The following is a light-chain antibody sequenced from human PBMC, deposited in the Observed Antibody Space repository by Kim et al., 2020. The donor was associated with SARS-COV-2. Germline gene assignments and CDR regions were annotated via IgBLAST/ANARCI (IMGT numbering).Light chain of an antibody. CDR1: QSISNY. J-gene: IGKJ2*01. CDR2: AAS. V-gene: IGKV1-39*01. Sequence: DIQMTQSPSSLSASVGDRVTITCRASQSISNYLNWYQQKPGKAPKLLIYAASSLQSGVPLRFSGSGSGTDFTLTISILQPEDFATYYCQQSYSTPRTFGQGTKVDIK. CDR3: QQSYSTPRT.